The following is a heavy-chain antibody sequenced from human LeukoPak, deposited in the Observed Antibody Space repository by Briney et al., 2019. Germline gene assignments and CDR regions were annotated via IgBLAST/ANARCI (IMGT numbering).Heavy chain of an antibody. Sequence: ASVKVSCKASGYTFTGYYMHWVRQAPGQGLEWMGWINPNSGGTNYAQKFQGRVTMTRDTSTSTVYIELSSLRSEDTAVYSCATRDSSDMDVWGQGTTVAVSS. J-gene: IGHJ6*02. CDR1: GYTFTGYY. CDR3: ATRDSSDMDV. D-gene: IGHD5-24*01. CDR2: INPNSGGT. V-gene: IGHV1-2*02.